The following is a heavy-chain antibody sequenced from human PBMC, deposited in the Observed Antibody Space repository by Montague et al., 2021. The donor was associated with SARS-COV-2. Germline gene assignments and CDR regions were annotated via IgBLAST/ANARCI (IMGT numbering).Heavy chain of an antibody. CDR2: IFRSGAT. Sequence: SETLSLTCTVSGDSLSDYYWSWIRQPPGMGLEWIGYIFRSGATNYHPPLKSRVIISLDTSKSQFSLKLSSVAAADTAVYYCASPTYYYDSSGSDAFDIWGQGTMVTVSS. CDR1: GDSLSDYY. J-gene: IGHJ3*02. D-gene: IGHD3-22*01. CDR3: ASPTYYYDSSGSDAFDI. V-gene: IGHV4-59*08.